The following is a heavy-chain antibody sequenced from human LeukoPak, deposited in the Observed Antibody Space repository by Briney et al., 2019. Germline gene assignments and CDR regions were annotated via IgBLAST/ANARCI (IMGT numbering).Heavy chain of an antibody. V-gene: IGHV1-69*05. CDR2: IIPIFGTA. CDR1: GGTFSSYA. Sequence: SVKVSCKASGGTFSSYAISWVRQAPGQGLEWMGRIIPIFGTANYAQKFQGRVTITTDESTSTAYMELSSLRSEDTAVYYCARDIISRGRLNWFDPWGQGTLVTVSS. CDR3: ARDIISRGRLNWFDP. J-gene: IGHJ5*02. D-gene: IGHD6-19*01.